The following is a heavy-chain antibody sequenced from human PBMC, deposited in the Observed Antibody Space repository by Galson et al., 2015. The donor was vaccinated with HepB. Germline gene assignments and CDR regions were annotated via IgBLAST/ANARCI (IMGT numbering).Heavy chain of an antibody. CDR1: GFSLSTSGMC. Sequence: PALVKPTQTLTLTCTFSGFSLSTSGMCVNWIRQPPGKALEWLARIDWDDDKYYSTSLKTRLTISKDTSKNQVVLTMTNMGPVDTAQYYCARKWIAAVTTPYYFDYWSQGTLVTVSS. V-gene: IGHV2-70*11. CDR3: ARKWIAAVTTPYYFDY. D-gene: IGHD6-13*01. CDR2: IDWDDDK. J-gene: IGHJ4*02.